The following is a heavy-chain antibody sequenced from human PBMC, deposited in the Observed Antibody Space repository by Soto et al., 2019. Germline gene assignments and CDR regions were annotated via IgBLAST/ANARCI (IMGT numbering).Heavy chain of an antibody. J-gene: IGHJ5*02. D-gene: IGHD6-19*01. CDR3: ARHYSSGSRNWFDP. CDR1: CGSINSSSYF. Sequence: ETLSIACSGSCGSINSSSYFWVCVGQPPGKGLEWIGSIYYSGSTYYNPSLRSRVTISVDTSKNQFSLKLSSVTAADTAVFYCARHYSSGSRNWFDPWGQGTLVTVSS. V-gene: IGHV4-39*01. CDR2: IYYSGST.